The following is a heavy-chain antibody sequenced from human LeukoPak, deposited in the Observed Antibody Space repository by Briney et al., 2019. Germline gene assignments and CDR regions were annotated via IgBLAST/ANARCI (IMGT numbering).Heavy chain of an antibody. CDR1: GGSISSYY. J-gene: IGHJ5*02. D-gene: IGHD6-13*01. CDR2: IYSSGST. CDR3: GREGIAAACGILFDP. V-gene: IGHV4-4*07. Sequence: SETLSLTCTVSGGSISSYYWSWVRQPAGKGLEWIGRIYSSGSTNYNPSLKRRVTITVDKSKKQFSLKLRYVTAAEKAGYYCGREGIAAACGILFDPWGQGTLVTVSS.